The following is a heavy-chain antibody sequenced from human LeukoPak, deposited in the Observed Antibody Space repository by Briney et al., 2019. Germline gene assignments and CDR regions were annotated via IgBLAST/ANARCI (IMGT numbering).Heavy chain of an antibody. CDR1: GGSISSYY. J-gene: IGHJ5*02. CDR3: ARLFLPESEYHNWFDP. CDR2: IYYSGST. Sequence: SETLSLTCTVSGGSISSYYWSWIRQPPGKGLEWIGYIYYSGSTNYNPSLKSRVTISVDTSKNQFSLKLSSVTAADTAVYYCARLFLPESEYHNWFDPWGQGTLVTVSS. V-gene: IGHV4-59*01. D-gene: IGHD1-14*01.